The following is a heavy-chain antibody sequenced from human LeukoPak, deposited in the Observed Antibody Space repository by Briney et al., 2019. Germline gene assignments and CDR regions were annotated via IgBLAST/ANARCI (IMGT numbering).Heavy chain of an antibody. J-gene: IGHJ4*02. Sequence: ASVKVSCKASGYNFPGYYLHWVRQAPGQGVEGMGWINHNRGGTNHAQNFQGRVTITRNTSISTAYMELGRLRSDDTAVYYGAIDGDYYGSSGSIDYWGQGTLVTVS. CDR3: AIDGDYYGSSGSIDY. CDR2: INHNRGGT. CDR1: GYNFPGYY. V-gene: IGHV1-2*02. D-gene: IGHD3-22*01.